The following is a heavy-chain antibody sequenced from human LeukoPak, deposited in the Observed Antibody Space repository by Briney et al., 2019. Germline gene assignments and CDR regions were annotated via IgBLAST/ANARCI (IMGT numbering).Heavy chain of an antibody. CDR1: GGSLSSYY. D-gene: IGHD4-17*01. J-gene: IGHJ4*02. Sequence: SETLSLTCIVSGGSLSSYYWSWIRQPPGKGLEWIGYIYYSGSTNYNPSLKSRVTISVDTSKNQFSLKLSSVTAADTAVYYCARGRGSTVTNDYWGQGTLVTVSS. V-gene: IGHV4-59*01. CDR2: IYYSGST. CDR3: ARGRGSTVTNDY.